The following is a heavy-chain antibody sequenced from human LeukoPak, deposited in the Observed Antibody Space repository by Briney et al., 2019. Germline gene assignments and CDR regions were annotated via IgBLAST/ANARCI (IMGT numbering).Heavy chain of an antibody. J-gene: IGHJ4*02. CDR3: ARTPNRGGFGY. CDR2: IHYSGRT. Sequence: SETLSLTCTVSGGSISSYYWSWIRQPPGKGLEWIAYIHYSGRTNYNPSLKSRVTISVDTSKNQFSLKVSSVTAADTAVYYCARTPNRGGFGYWGQGTLVTVSS. V-gene: IGHV4-59*01. CDR1: GGSISSYY. D-gene: IGHD3-10*01.